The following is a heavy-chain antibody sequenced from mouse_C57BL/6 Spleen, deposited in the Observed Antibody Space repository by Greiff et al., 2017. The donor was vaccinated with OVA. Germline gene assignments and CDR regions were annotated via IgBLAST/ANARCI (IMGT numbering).Heavy chain of an antibody. CDR1: GFTFSSYG. V-gene: IGHV5-6*02. J-gene: IGHJ4*01. Sequence: EVMLVESGGDLVKPGGSLKLSCAASGFTFSSYGMSWVRQTPDKRLEWVATISSGGSYTYYPDSVKGRFTISRDNAKNTLYLQMSSLKSEDTAMYYCASRNNYAMDYWGQGTSVTVSS. CDR3: ASRNNYAMDY. CDR2: ISSGGSYT.